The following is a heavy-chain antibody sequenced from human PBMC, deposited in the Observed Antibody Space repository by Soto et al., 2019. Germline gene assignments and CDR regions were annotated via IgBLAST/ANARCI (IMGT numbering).Heavy chain of an antibody. CDR3: ARVGIATTWGCMDV. CDR2: ISSSSSTI. J-gene: IGHJ6*02. Sequence: EVQLVESGGGLVQPGGSLRLSCAASGFTFSSYSMNWVRQAPGKGLEWVSYISSSSSTIYYAASVKGRFTISRDNAKNSLYLQMNSLRAEDTAVYYCARVGIATTWGCMDVWGQGTTVTVSS. CDR1: GFTFSSYS. V-gene: IGHV3-48*01. D-gene: IGHD6-13*01.